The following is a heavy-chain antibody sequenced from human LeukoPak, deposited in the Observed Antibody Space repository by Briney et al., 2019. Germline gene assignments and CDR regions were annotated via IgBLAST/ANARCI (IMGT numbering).Heavy chain of an antibody. CDR1: GFSFRLYC. V-gene: IGHV3-30*18. J-gene: IGHJ4*02. Sequence: GAPRLSCAAPGFSFRLYCMHWVRPAPRKGLELGAVISFDGSDKYYADFVKGRFTISRDNSKNTVYLQMNSLRAEDTAVYYCAKPNCYKTICPTWSPSFFDSWGQGLLVAVSS. CDR2: ISFDGSDK. CDR3: AKPNCYKTICPTWSPSFFDS. D-gene: IGHD2/OR15-2a*01.